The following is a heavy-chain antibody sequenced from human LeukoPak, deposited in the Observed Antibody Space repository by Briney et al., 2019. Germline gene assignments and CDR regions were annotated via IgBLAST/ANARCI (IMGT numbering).Heavy chain of an antibody. V-gene: IGHV1-69*04. CDR3: ARDENRVVRAYYYYGMDV. J-gene: IGHJ6*02. CDR2: IIPILGIA. Sequence: SVKVSCKASGYTFTSYGISWVRQAPGQGLEWMGRIIPILGIANYAQKFQGRVTITADKSTSTAYMELSSLRSEDTAVYYCARDENRVVRAYYYYGMDVWGQGTTVTVSS. CDR1: GYTFTSYG. D-gene: IGHD3-10*01.